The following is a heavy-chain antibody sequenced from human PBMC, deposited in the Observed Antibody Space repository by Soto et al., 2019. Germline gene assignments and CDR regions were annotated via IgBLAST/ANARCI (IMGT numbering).Heavy chain of an antibody. CDR2: ISYDGSNK. J-gene: IGHJ4*02. Sequence: QVQLVESGGGVVQPGGSLRLSCGASGFTFRSYAMHWVRQTPGKGLEWVAVISYDGSNKHYADSVKGRFSISRDNAKNMLSLQMDSLSSEDTAVYYCVRSMIIVVRLIGLDYWGQGTLVTVSS. CDR1: GFTFRSYA. V-gene: IGHV3-30-3*01. CDR3: VRSMIIVVRLIGLDY. D-gene: IGHD3-22*01.